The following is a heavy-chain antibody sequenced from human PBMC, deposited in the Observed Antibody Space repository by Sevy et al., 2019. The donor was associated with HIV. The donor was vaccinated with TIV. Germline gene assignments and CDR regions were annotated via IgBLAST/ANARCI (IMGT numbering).Heavy chain of an antibody. V-gene: IGHV3-23*01. J-gene: IGHJ4*02. CDR2: FSFGCGKI. CDR1: GFTFSKYS. CDR3: AREGCTKPHDY. D-gene: IGHD2-8*01. Sequence: GGSLRLSCAASGFTFSKYSMSWIRQTPGKGLEWVSTFSFGCGKINYADSVKGRFTISRDDSRNTFYLQMNSLRAEDTAIYYCAREGCTKPHDYWGQGTEVTVSS.